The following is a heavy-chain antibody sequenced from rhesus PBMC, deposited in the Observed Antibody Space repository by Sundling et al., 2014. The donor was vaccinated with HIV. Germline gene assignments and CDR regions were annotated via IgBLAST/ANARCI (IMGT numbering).Heavy chain of an antibody. V-gene: IGHV4-80*01. J-gene: IGHJ6*01. CDR3: ARNSRSDYEDDYGHYYTDALDS. D-gene: IGHD3-9*01. CDR1: GVSISSYW. CDR2: INGNSGST. Sequence: QVLLQESGPGLVKPSETLSLTCSVSGVSISSYWWSWIRQPPGKGLEWIGEINGNSGSTYYNPSLKSRVTISTDTSKNQFSLRLSSVTAADTAVYYCARNSRSDYEDDYGHYYTDALDSWGQGVVVTVSS.